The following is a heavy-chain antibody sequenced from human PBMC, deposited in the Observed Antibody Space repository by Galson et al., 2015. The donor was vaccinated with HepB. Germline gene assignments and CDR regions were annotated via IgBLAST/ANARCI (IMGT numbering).Heavy chain of an antibody. CDR1: GYSISSGYY. CDR3: ARGGLRMEGPFY. D-gene: IGHD2-8*01. J-gene: IGHJ4*02. Sequence: SETLSLTCTVSGYSISSGYYWGWIRQPPGKGLEWIGSIYDSSIYGGRTYYNPSLKSRVTISVDTSKNQVSLKLSSVTAADTAVYYCARGGLRMEGPFYWGQGTLVTVSS. V-gene: IGHV4-38-2*02. CDR2: IYDSSIYGGRT.